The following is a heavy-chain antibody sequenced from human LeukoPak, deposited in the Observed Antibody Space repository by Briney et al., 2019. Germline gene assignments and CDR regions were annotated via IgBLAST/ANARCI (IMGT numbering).Heavy chain of an antibody. V-gene: IGHV1-69*13. D-gene: IGHD3-22*01. CDR3: AGGLGPYYCDSSGYSV. J-gene: IGHJ4*02. Sequence: GASVKVSCKASGGTFSSYAISWVRQAPGQGLEWMGGIIPIFGTANYAQKFQGRVTITADESTSTAYMELSSLRSEDTAVYYCAGGLGPYYCDSSGYSVWGQGTLVTVSS. CDR1: GGTFSSYA. CDR2: IIPIFGTA.